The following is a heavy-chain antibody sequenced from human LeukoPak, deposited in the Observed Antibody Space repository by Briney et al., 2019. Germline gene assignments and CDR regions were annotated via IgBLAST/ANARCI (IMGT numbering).Heavy chain of an antibody. Sequence: GGSLRLSCAASGFTFSSYSMNWVRQAPGKGLEWVSYITSSGTPIYYADSVKGRLTISRDNAKNSLYLQMNSLRDEDTAVYYCVRDPHALDYWGQGTLVTVSS. CDR1: GFTFSSYS. CDR3: VRDPHALDY. J-gene: IGHJ4*02. CDR2: ITSSGTPI. V-gene: IGHV3-48*02.